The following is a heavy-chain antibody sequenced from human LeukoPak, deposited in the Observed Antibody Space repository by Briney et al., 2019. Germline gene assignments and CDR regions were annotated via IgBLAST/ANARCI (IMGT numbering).Heavy chain of an antibody. V-gene: IGHV4-59*01. CDR1: GGSISSYY. CDR3: ARRDGYKKYYFDY. D-gene: IGHD5-24*01. CDR2: IYYSGST. Sequence: SETLSLTCTVSGGSISSYYWSWIRQPPEKGLEWIGYIYYSGSTNYNPSLKSRVTISVDTSKNQFSLKLSSVTAADTAVYYCARRDGYKKYYFDYWGQGTLVTVSS. J-gene: IGHJ4*02.